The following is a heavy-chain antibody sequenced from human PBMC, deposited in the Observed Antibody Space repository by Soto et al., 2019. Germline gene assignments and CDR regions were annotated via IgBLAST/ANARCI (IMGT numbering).Heavy chain of an antibody. Sequence: QVQLQESGPGLVKPSETLSLTCTVSGGSVNTDNYYWTWIRQPPGKRLEWIGSLYYSGSTNYNPSLKSRVTISVDTXXXXXXLXXXXXXAAXXXVYXXXXESREFSSSGGLDVWGQGTTVTVSS. CDR1: GGSVNTDNYY. V-gene: IGHV4-61*01. CDR3: XXESREFSSSGGLDV. J-gene: IGHJ6*02. D-gene: IGHD3-10*01. CDR2: LYYSGST.